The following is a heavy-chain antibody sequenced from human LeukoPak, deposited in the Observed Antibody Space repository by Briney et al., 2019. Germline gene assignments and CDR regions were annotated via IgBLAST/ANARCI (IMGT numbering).Heavy chain of an antibody. Sequence: AGGSLRLSCAASGFTFSSYAMHWVRQAPGKGLEWVAVISYDGSNKYYADSVKGRFTISRDNSKNTLYLQMNSLRAEDTAVYYCARSLVVGANPYHWGQGTLVTVSS. J-gene: IGHJ5*02. CDR3: ARSLVVGANPYH. CDR1: GFTFSSYA. D-gene: IGHD1-26*01. V-gene: IGHV3-30*04. CDR2: ISYDGSNK.